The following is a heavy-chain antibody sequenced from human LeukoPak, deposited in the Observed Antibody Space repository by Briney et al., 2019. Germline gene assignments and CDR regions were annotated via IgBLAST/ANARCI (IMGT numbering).Heavy chain of an antibody. J-gene: IGHJ3*02. V-gene: IGHV4-39*07. D-gene: IGHD4-17*01. CDR2: IYYSGST. CDR1: GGSISSSSYY. Sequence: PSETLSLTCTVSGGSISSSSYYWGWIRQPPGKGLEWIGSIYYSGSTYYNPSLKSRVTISVDTSKNQFSLKLSSVTAVDTAVYYCARVHYAKDAFDIWGQGTMVTVSS. CDR3: ARVHYAKDAFDI.